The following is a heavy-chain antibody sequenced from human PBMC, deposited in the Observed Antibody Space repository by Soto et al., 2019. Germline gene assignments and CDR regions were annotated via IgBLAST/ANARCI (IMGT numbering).Heavy chain of an antibody. V-gene: IGHV3-30*18. D-gene: IGHD2-15*01. Sequence: QVQLVESGGGVVQPGRSLRLSCAASGFTFSSYGMHWVRQAPGKGLEWVAVIAYDGSNKYYADSVKGRFTISRDNSKNTLYLQMNSLRAEDTAVYYCAKDQGCSGGSCYPWYFDYWGPGTLVTVSS. CDR1: GFTFSSYG. CDR2: IAYDGSNK. J-gene: IGHJ4*02. CDR3: AKDQGCSGGSCYPWYFDY.